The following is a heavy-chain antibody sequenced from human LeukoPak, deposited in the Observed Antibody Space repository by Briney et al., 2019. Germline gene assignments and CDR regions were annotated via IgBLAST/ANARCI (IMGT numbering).Heavy chain of an antibody. CDR2: IYYSGST. V-gene: IGHV4-39*07. CDR3: ARETITMVRGVLDY. D-gene: IGHD3-10*01. CDR1: GVSISSSSYY. Sequence: SETLSLTCTVSGVSISSSSYYWGWIRQPPGKGLEWIGSIYYSGSTYYNPSLKSRVTISVDTSKNQFSLKLSSVTAADTAVYYCARETITMVRGVLDYWGQGTLVTVSS. J-gene: IGHJ4*02.